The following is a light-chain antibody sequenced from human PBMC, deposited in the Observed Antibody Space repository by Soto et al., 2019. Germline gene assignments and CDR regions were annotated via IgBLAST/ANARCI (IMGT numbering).Light chain of an antibody. Sequence: QSVLTQPASVSGSPGQSITISCTATSSDVGSFNYVSWYQHHPGKAPKLMIYEVTSRPSGVSNRFSGSKSGNTASLTISGLHAEYEADYYCVSYATSTTLYVFGSGTKVTVL. CDR2: EVT. CDR1: SSDVGSFNY. J-gene: IGLJ1*01. CDR3: VSYATSTTLYV. V-gene: IGLV2-14*01.